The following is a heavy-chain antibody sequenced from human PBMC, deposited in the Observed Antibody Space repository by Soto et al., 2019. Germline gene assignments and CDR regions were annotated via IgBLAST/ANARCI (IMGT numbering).Heavy chain of an antibody. CDR3: ARSGLARYFDWLPENWFDP. CDR1: GYTFTSYD. CDR2: MNPNSGNT. V-gene: IGHV1-8*01. D-gene: IGHD3-9*01. J-gene: IGHJ5*02. Sequence: ASVKVSCKASGYTFTSYDINWVRQATGQGLEWMGWMNPNSGNTGYAQKFQGRVTMTRNTSISTAYMELSSLRSEDTAVYYCARSGLARYFDWLPENWFDPWGQGTLVTVSS.